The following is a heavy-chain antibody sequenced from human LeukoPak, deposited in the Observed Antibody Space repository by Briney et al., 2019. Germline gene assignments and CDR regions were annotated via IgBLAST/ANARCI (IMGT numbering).Heavy chain of an antibody. CDR1: GYTFTSYG. D-gene: IGHD6-13*01. CDR3: ARGDTLYGSSAHAGY. V-gene: IGHV1-18*01. J-gene: IGHJ4*02. Sequence: ASVKVSCKASGYTFTSYGISWVRQAPGQGLEWMGWISAYNGNTNYAQKLQGRVTMTTDTSTSTAYMELRSLRSGDTAVYYCARGDTLYGSSAHAGYWGQGTLVTVSS. CDR2: ISAYNGNT.